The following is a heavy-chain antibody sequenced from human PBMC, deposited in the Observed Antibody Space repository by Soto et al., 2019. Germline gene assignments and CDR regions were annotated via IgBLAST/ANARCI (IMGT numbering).Heavy chain of an antibody. CDR1: GFTFSDYY. Sequence: GGSLRLSCAASGFTFSDYYMSWIRQAPGKGLEWVSYISSSSSYTNYADSVKGRFTISRDNAKNSLYLQMNSLRAEDTAVYYCARGPGYYYDSSGYYFDWGQGTLVTVS. CDR3: ARGPGYYYDSSGYYFD. V-gene: IGHV3-11*06. CDR2: ISSSSSYT. J-gene: IGHJ4*02. D-gene: IGHD3-22*01.